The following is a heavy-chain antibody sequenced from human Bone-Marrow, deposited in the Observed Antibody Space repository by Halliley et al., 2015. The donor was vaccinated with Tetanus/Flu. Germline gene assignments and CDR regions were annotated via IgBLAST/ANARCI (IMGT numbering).Heavy chain of an antibody. V-gene: IGHV3-74*01. Sequence: VSRITSDGSDTDYADSVGGRFTISRDNAKNTLYLQMNSLSVEDTAVYYCVRVGDYNSGYYFDFWGQGTLLTVSS. CDR2: ITSDGSDT. CDR3: VRVGDYNSGYYFDF. J-gene: IGHJ4*02. D-gene: IGHD5-18*01.